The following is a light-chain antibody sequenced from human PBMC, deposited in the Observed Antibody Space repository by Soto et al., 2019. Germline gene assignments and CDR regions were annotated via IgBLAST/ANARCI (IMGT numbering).Light chain of an antibody. Sequence: VVTQEPSLTVSPGGTVTLTCGSSTGAVTNGHYPYWYQQKPGQAPRLLIYDTSSRATGIPDRFSGSGSGTDFTLTISRLEPEDFAVFFCQQYGTSEIIFGQGTRLEIK. J-gene: IGKJ5*01. CDR1: TGAVTNG. CDR3: QQYGTSEII. V-gene: IGKV3-20*01. CDR2: DTS.